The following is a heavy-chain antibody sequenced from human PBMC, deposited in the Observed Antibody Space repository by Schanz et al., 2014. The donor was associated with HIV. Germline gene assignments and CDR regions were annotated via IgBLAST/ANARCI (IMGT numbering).Heavy chain of an antibody. D-gene: IGHD1-26*01. CDR2: INPSGGST. CDR1: GYTFTSYY. V-gene: IGHV1-46*01. J-gene: IGHJ3*02. CDR3: ARGIVGATPAFDI. Sequence: QVQLVQSGAEVKKPGASVKVSCKASGYTFTSYYMHWVRQAPGQGLEWMGIINPSGGSTSYAQKCQGRVSMTRDTSISTAYMELSRLRSDDTAVYDCARGIVGATPAFDIWGQGTMVTVSS.